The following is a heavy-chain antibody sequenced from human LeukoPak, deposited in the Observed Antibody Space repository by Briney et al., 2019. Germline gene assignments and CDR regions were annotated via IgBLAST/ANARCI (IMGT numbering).Heavy chain of an antibody. J-gene: IGHJ4*02. CDR1: GGSISSSSYY. V-gene: IGHV4-39*01. Sequence: SETLSLTCTVSGGSISSSSYYWGWIRQPPGKGLEWIGSIYYSGGTYYNPSLKSRVTISVDTSKNQFSLKLSSVTAADTAVYYCARRHGSYYYDSSGDDYWGQETLVTVSS. CDR3: ARRHGSYYYDSSGDDY. D-gene: IGHD3-22*01. CDR2: IYYSGGT.